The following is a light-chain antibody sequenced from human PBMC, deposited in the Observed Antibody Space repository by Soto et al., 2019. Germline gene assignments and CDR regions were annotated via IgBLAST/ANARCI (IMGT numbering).Light chain of an antibody. V-gene: IGKV2-30*02. CDR1: LTLVHSDGNTY. Sequence: DVVLIQSPVSLPVLSGQATSSACSCCLTLVHSDGNTYLNWFQQRPGQSPRRLLYRVSNRDSGVADKFSGSASGTNFTLKISWVEAEDVGVYYCMQGTHWPRTFGQGTKVDIK. CDR2: RVS. CDR3: MQGTHWPRT. J-gene: IGKJ1*01.